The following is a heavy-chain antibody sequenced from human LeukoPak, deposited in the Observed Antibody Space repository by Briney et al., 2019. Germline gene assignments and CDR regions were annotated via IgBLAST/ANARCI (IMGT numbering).Heavy chain of an antibody. V-gene: IGHV1-18*01. CDR1: GYTFTSNG. J-gene: IGHJ4*02. D-gene: IGHD3-22*01. CDR3: ARVPRPSYESSGYYLDY. Sequence: ASVKVSCKASGYTFTSNGISWVRQAPGQGLEWMGWISTNNGDTKYGKKFQGRVLTTTDTSSSTAYMELRSLRSDDTAIYYCARVPRPSYESSGYYLDYWGQGTLVTVSS. CDR2: ISTNNGDT.